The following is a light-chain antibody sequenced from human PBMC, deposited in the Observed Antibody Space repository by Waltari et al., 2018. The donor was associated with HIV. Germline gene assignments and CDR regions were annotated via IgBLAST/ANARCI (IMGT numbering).Light chain of an antibody. J-gene: IGKJ1*01. Sequence: DIVMTQSPLSLPVTLGQPASISCRSSQSLVYRDGNNDLNWFQQMPGQSPRRLIYKVSNRDSGCPDRLSGSGSGTDFTLTISRVEAEDVGVYYCMQGTHWPWTFGQGTKVEIK. CDR3: MQGTHWPWT. CDR1: QSLVYRDGNND. CDR2: KVS. V-gene: IGKV2-30*01.